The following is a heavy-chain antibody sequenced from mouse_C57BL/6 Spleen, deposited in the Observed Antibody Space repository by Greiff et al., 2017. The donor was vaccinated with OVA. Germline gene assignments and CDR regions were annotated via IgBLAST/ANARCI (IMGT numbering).Heavy chain of an antibody. CDR3: ARSGSSGFAY. J-gene: IGHJ3*01. Sequence: QVQLQQSGAELVRPGTSVKVSCKASGYAFTYYLIEWVKQRPGQGLEWIGVINPGSGGTNYNEKFKGKATLTADKSSSTAYMQLSSLTSEDSAVYFCARSGSSGFAYWGQGTLVTVSA. D-gene: IGHD1-1*01. V-gene: IGHV1-54*01. CDR1: GYAFTYYL. CDR2: INPGSGGT.